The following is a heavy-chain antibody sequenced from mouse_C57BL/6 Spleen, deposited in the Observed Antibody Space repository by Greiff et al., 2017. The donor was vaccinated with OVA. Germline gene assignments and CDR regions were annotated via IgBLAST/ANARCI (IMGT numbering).Heavy chain of an antibody. CDR1: GYTFTDYN. J-gene: IGHJ1*03. CDR2: INPNNGGT. CDR3: GGPHWYFDV. Sequence: VQLQQSGPELVKPGASVKMSCKASGYTFTDYNMHWVKQSHGKSLEWIGYINPNNGGTSYNQKFKGKATLTVNKSSSTAYMELRSLTSAVAAVYYCGGPHWYFDVWGTGTTGTVSS. V-gene: IGHV1-22*01.